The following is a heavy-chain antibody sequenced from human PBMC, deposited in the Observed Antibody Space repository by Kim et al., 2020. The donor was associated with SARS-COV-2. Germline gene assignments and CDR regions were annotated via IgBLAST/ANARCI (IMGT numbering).Heavy chain of an antibody. CDR3: SAYYCGSSGYYLPGY. CDR1: GFIFSTYS. J-gene: IGHJ4*02. CDR2: ISSSSSYI. V-gene: IGHV3-21*01. D-gene: IGHD3-22*01. Sequence: GGSLRLSCAASGFIFSTYSMNWVRQAPGKGLEWVSSISSSSSYIYYADSVKGRFTISRDNAKNSLYLQMNSLRAEDTAVYYCSAYYCGSSGYYLPGYWGQGTLVTVSS.